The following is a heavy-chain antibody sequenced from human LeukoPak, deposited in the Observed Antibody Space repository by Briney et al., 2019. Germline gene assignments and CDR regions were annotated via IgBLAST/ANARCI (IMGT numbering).Heavy chain of an antibody. CDR2: ISSSSSTI. Sequence: GGSLRLSCAASGFTFSNYHMNWVRQAPGKGLEWVSYISSSSSTIYYADSVKGRFTISRDNAKNSLYLQTNSLRAEDTAVYYCARAQYYSDSTGYYYLHYWGQGTLVTVSS. CDR1: GFTFSNYH. J-gene: IGHJ4*02. V-gene: IGHV3-48*01. CDR3: ARAQYYSDSTGYYYLHY. D-gene: IGHD3-22*01.